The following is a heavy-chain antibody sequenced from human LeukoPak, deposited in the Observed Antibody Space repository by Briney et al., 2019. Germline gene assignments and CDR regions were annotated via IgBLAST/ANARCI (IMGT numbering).Heavy chain of an antibody. D-gene: IGHD5-18*01. CDR3: ARDSVDTYGQPFDS. Sequence: SETLSLTCAVYGGSFSGYYWSWIRQPPGKGLEWIGEINYSGSTKYNPSLNSRRLTISIDRSKNQFSLKLTYVTAADAAMYFCARDSVDTYGQPFDSWGQGTLVTVSS. CDR2: INYSGST. J-gene: IGHJ4*02. CDR1: GGSFSGYY. V-gene: IGHV4-34*01.